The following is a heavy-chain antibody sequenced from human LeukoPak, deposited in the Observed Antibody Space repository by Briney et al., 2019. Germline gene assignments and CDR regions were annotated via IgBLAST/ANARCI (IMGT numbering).Heavy chain of an antibody. J-gene: IGHJ6*03. Sequence: SVKVSCKASGGTFSRYAISWVRQAPGQGLEWMGRIIPIFGTANYAQKFQGRVTITTDESTSTAYLELSSLRSDDTAVYYCARDSDWNYERPYYMDVWGKGTTVTVSS. CDR3: ARDSDWNYERPYYMDV. CDR2: IIPIFGTA. CDR1: GGTFSRYA. V-gene: IGHV1-69*05. D-gene: IGHD1-7*01.